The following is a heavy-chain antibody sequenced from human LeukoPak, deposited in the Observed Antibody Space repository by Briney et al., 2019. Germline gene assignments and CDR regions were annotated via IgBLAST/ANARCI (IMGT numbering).Heavy chain of an antibody. Sequence: SVTVSCMASGGTFSSYTISWVRQAPGQGLEWMGRIIPILGIANYAQKFQGRVTITADKSTSTAYMELSSLRSEDTAVYYCAREYSSSPWAFDYWGQGTLVTVSS. J-gene: IGHJ4*02. CDR3: AREYSSSPWAFDY. D-gene: IGHD6-6*01. CDR2: IIPILGIA. CDR1: GGTFSSYT. V-gene: IGHV1-69*04.